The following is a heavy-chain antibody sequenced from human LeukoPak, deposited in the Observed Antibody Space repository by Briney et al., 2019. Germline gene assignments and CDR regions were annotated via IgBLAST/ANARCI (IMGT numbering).Heavy chain of an antibody. CDR1: GFTVSSYW. CDR2: INGDGSSI. V-gene: IGHV3-74*01. D-gene: IGHD6-13*01. CDR3: ARVGSSWPNWYLNL. Sequence: GGSLRLSCAASGFTVSSYWMHWVRQAPGKGLVWVSRINGDGSSINYADSVKGRFTISKDNAKNTLYLQMNSLRAEDTAVYYCARVGSSWPNWYLNLWGRGTLVTVS. J-gene: IGHJ2*01.